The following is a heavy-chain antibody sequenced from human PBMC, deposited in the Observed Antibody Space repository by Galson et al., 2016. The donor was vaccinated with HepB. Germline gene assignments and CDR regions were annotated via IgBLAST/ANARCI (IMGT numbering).Heavy chain of an antibody. V-gene: IGHV1-18*04. CDR1: EFEFGTYD. CDR2: VNTADNET. CDR3: TSDLLDY. J-gene: IGHJ4*02. Sequence: SVKVSCKAPEFEFGTYDVNWVRQAPGQGLEWVGWVNTADNETKYSERLGGRLFMATDTSTETAFMELRGLTFDDTAVYYCTSDLLDYWGQGTLITVSP.